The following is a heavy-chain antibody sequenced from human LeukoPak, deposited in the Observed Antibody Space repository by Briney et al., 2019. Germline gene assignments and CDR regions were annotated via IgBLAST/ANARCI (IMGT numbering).Heavy chain of an antibody. CDR3: ARLWLWGRFDP. V-gene: IGHV1-2*02. Sequence: ASVKVSCKAFGYTFTSNYMHWVRQAPGQGLEWMGWINPNSGGTNYAQKFQGRVTMTRDTSISTAYMELSRLRSDDTAVYYCARLWLWGRFDPWGQGTLVTVSS. CDR1: GYTFTSNY. CDR2: INPNSGGT. J-gene: IGHJ5*02. D-gene: IGHD5-12*01.